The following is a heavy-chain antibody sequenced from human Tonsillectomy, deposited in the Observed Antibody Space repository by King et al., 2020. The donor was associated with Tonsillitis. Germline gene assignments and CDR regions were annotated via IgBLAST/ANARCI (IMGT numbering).Heavy chain of an antibody. J-gene: IGHJ4*02. CDR1: GFTFTSYG. Sequence: VQLVESGGGVVQPGGSLRLSCAASGFTFTSYGMHWVRQAPGKGPEWVTFTQYDGSNNYYADSVKGRFSISRDNSKNTLYLQMNSLRAEDTAVYYCAKGHGVGAGGVLYFDCWGQGTLVTVSS. CDR3: AKGHGVGAGGVLYFDC. V-gene: IGHV3-30*02. D-gene: IGHD3-16*01. CDR2: TQYDGSNN.